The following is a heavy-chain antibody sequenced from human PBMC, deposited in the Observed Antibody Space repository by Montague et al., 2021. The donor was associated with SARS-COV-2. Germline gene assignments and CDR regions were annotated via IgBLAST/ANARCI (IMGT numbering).Heavy chain of an antibody. CDR3: ARDLSSSWSYWFDP. J-gene: IGHJ5*02. Sequence: TLSLTCTVSGGYISSGSYYWSWIRQPAGRGMEWIGHIYASGSTKYNPSLKSRVTISVDTSKNQFSLKVSSVTAADTAVYYCARDLSSSWSYWFDPWGRGTLVTVSS. CDR2: IYASGST. CDR1: GGYISSGSYY. V-gene: IGHV4-61*09. D-gene: IGHD6-13*01.